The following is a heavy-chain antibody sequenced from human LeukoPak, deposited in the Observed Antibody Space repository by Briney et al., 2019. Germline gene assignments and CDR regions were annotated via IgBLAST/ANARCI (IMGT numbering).Heavy chain of an antibody. V-gene: IGHV3-21*01. CDR1: EFTFSSYS. Sequence: GGSLRLSSAASEFTFSSYSMNWVRQAPGKGLEWVSSISSSSSYIYYADSVKGRFTISRDNAKNSLYLQMNSLRAEDTAVYYCARGYIAAAQGNWFDPWGQGTLVTVSS. CDR2: ISSSSSYI. CDR3: ARGYIAAAQGNWFDP. J-gene: IGHJ5*02. D-gene: IGHD6-13*01.